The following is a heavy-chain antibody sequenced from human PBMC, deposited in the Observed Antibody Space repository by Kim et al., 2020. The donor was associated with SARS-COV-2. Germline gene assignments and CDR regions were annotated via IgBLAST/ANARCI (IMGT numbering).Heavy chain of an antibody. V-gene: IGHV4-59*01. CDR1: GGSISSYY. CDR3: AREVVGSWSVH. CDR2: ICYSGST. Sequence: SETLSLTCTVSGGSISSYYWSWVRQPPGKGLEWIGYICYSGSTNYNPSLKSRVTISVDTSKNQFSLKLSSVTAADTAVYYCAREVVGSWSVHWGQGTLVT. D-gene: IGHD2-21*01. J-gene: IGHJ5*02.